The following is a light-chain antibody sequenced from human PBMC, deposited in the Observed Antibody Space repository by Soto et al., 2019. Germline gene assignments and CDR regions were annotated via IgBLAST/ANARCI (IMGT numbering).Light chain of an antibody. J-gene: IGLJ2*01. Sequence: QPVLTQPPSASGTPGQRVTISCSGSSSNIGSNTVNWYQQLPGTAPKLLIYSNNQRPSGVPDRFYGSKSGTSASLAISGLQSEDEADYYCAAWDDSLNGVFGGGTQLTAL. CDR2: SNN. CDR3: AAWDDSLNGV. V-gene: IGLV1-44*01. CDR1: SSNIGSNT.